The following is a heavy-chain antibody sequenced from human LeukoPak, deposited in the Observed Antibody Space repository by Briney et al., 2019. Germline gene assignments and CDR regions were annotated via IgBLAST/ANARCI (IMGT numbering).Heavy chain of an antibody. Sequence: PSETLSLTCTVSGGFISSSSHSWGWIRQPPGKGLEWTGSIYYTGRTYYNPSLKSRVTISVDTSKNQFSLKLSSVTAADTAVYYCAQSLGSSNWIGNWFDPWGQGTLVTVSS. CDR3: AQSLGSSNWIGNWFDP. D-gene: IGHD6-13*01. J-gene: IGHJ5*02. CDR1: GGFISSSSHS. CDR2: IYYTGRT. V-gene: IGHV4-39*01.